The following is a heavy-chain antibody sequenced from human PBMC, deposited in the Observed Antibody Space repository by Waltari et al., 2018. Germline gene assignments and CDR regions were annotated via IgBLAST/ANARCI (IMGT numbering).Heavy chain of an antibody. CDR3: TTLWFRESYYYGMDV. J-gene: IGHJ6*02. CDR2: IKSKTDGGTT. V-gene: IGHV3-15*01. CDR1: GFTFSNDW. Sequence: EVQLVESGGGLVKPGGSLRLSCAASGFTFSNDWMSWVRQAPGKGLEWVGRIKSKTDGGTTDYAAPVKGRFTISRDDSKNTLYLQMNSLKTEDTAVYYCTTLWFRESYYYGMDVWGQGTTVTVSS. D-gene: IGHD3-10*01.